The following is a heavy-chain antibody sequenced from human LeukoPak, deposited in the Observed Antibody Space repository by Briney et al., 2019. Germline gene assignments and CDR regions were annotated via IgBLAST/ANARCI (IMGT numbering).Heavy chain of an antibody. CDR2: IWYDGSNK. Sequence: GRSLRLSCAGSGFTFSSYGMHWVRQAPGKGLEWVAVIWYDGSNKYYADSVKGRFTISRDNSKNTLYLQMNSLRAEDTAVYYCARDGLLTYYYDSSGYLGDYWGQGTLVTVSS. V-gene: IGHV3-33*01. J-gene: IGHJ4*02. CDR1: GFTFSSYG. CDR3: ARDGLLTYYYDSSGYLGDY. D-gene: IGHD3-22*01.